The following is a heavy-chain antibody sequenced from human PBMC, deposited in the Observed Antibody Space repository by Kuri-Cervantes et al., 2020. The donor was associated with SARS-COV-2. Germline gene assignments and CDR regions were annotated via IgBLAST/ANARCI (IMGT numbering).Heavy chain of an antibody. V-gene: IGHV3-64D*08. CDR3: VKDLVRGVLAAIL. CDR1: GFTFSSYA. Sequence: GGSLRLSCSASGFTFSSYAMHWVRQAPGKGLEYVSAISSNGGSTYYADSVKGRFTISRDNSKNTLYLQMSSLRAEDTAVYYCVKDLVRGVLAAILWGQGTLVTVSS. D-gene: IGHD2-2*01. CDR2: ISSNGGST. J-gene: IGHJ4*02.